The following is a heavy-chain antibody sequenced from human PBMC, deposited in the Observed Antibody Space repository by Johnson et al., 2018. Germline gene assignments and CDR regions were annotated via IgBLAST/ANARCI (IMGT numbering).Heavy chain of an antibody. CDR2: ISGSGGST. J-gene: IGHJ6*02. D-gene: IGHD2-2*01. V-gene: IGHV3-23*04. Sequence: EVQLVESGGGLVQPGGSLKLSCAASGFTFSGSAMHWVRQASGKGLEWVSAISGSGGSTYYADSVKGRFTISRENSKNSVDLQMNSLGDEDTALYYCAKGVGYCGRTSWCGMDVWGQGTTVTVSS. CDR3: AKGVGYCGRTSWCGMDV. CDR1: GFTFSGSA.